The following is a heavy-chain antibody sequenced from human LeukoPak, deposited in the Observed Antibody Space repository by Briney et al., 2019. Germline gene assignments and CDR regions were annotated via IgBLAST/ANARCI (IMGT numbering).Heavy chain of an antibody. CDR2: ITYDGSNE. V-gene: IGHV3-30*03. Sequence: PGGSLRLSCAASGFTFSSYGMHWVRQAPDKGLEWGALITYDGSNEYYADSVKGRFTLSRANSKNTLYLQINSLRAEDTAVYYCARVGTAYCGGDCFIDYWGQGTLVTVSS. CDR1: GFTFSSYG. CDR3: ARVGTAYCGGDCFIDY. J-gene: IGHJ4*02. D-gene: IGHD2-21*01.